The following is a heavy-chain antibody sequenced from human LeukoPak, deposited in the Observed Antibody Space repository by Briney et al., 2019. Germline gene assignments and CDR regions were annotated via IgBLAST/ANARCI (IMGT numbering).Heavy chain of an antibody. V-gene: IGHV3-33*01. D-gene: IGHD2-2*03. CDR3: ARDGYCSSTGCSAYFFDS. CDR1: GFSFSSYG. CDR2: IWSDGSNE. J-gene: IGHJ4*02. Sequence: GGSLRLSCAASGFSFSSYGMHWVRQAPGKGLEWVAVIWSDGSNENYAASVKGRFTISRDNSMNTLYLQMNSLRAEDTAVYYCARDGYCSSTGCSAYFFDSWGQGTLVTVSS.